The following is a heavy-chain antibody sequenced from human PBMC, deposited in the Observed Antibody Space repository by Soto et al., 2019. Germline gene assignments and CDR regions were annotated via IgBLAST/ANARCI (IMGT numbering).Heavy chain of an antibody. V-gene: IGHV5-51*01. Sequence: PGESLKISCKGSGYSFTSYWIGWVRQMPGKGLEWMGIIYPGDSDTRYSPSFQGQVTISADKSISTAYLQWSSLKASDTAMYYCARAGEVVYATNWFDPWGQGTLVTVSS. D-gene: IGHD2-8*02. CDR2: IYPGDSDT. CDR3: ARAGEVVYATNWFDP. J-gene: IGHJ5*02. CDR1: GYSFTSYW.